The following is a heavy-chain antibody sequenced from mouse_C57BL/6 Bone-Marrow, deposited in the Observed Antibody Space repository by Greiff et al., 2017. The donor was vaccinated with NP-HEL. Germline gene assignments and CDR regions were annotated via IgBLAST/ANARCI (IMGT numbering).Heavy chain of an antibody. J-gene: IGHJ4*01. CDR2: INPSSGYT. V-gene: IGHV1-7*01. CDR3: AKIYYGLYYAMDY. Sequence: VQLQQSGAELAKPGASVKLSCKASGYTFTSYWMHWVKQRPGQGLEWIGYINPSSGYTKYNQKFKDKATLTADKSSSTAYMQLSSLTYEDSAVYYCAKIYYGLYYAMDYWGQGTSVTVSS. CDR1: GYTFTSYW. D-gene: IGHD2-1*01.